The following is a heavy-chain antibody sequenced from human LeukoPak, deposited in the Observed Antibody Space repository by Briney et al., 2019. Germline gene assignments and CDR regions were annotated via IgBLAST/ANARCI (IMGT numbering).Heavy chain of an antibody. Sequence: SETLSLTCTVSGGSISRYYWSWIRQPPGKGLEWIGDIYTSVSTNYNPSLRSRVTISLDTSKNQFSLRLSSVTAADTAVYYCASRGSSTSLYYYYSYMDVWGKGTTVTVSS. CDR2: IYTSVST. CDR3: ASRGSSTSLYYYYSYMDV. CDR1: GGSISRYY. V-gene: IGHV4-4*09. J-gene: IGHJ6*03. D-gene: IGHD6-13*01.